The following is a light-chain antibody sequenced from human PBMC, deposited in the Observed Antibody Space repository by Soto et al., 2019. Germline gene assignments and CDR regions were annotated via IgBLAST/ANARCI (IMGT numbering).Light chain of an antibody. CDR1: TSDIGSYNL. Sequence: QSALTQPASVSGSPGQSITISCTGTTSDIGSYNLVSWYQQHPGKVPKIIIYEASKRPSVAPYRFSGSKSGNTASLTISGLQAEDEADYCCCSYAGSSTWVFGTGTKLTVL. CDR3: CSYAGSSTWV. CDR2: EAS. V-gene: IGLV2-23*01. J-gene: IGLJ1*01.